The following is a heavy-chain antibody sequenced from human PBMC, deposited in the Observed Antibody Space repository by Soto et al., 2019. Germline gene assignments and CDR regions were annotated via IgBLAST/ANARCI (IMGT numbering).Heavy chain of an antibody. J-gene: IGHJ6*02. CDR2: IWYDGSNK. CDR3: AREYREDGDYAYYYYGMDV. CDR1: GFTFSSYG. V-gene: IGHV3-33*01. D-gene: IGHD4-17*01. Sequence: GGSLRLSCAASGFTFSSYGMHWVRQAPGKGLEWVAVIWYDGSNKYYADSVKGRFTISRDNSKNTLYLQMNSLRAEDTAGYYCAREYREDGDYAYYYYGMDVWGQGTTVTVSS.